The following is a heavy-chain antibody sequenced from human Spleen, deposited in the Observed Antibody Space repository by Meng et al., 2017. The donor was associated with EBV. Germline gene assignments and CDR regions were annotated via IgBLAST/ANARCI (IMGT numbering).Heavy chain of an antibody. J-gene: IGHJ4*02. CDR2: IHHSGDT. D-gene: IGHD2-2*01. Sequence: QGPLHRWGRGPLEPPESLSLPCACYGGSFSAYSWNWIRQPPGKGLEWIGEIHHSGDTNYNSSLKSRVTISLDTSKNQFSLKLNSVTAADTAVYYCARARRVVVPATMRRPFDYWGQGTLVTVSS. CDR1: GGSFSAYS. V-gene: IGHV4-34*01. CDR3: ARARRVVVPATMRRPFDY.